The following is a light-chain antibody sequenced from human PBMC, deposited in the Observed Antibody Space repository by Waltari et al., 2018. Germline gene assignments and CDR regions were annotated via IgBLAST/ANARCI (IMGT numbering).Light chain of an antibody. J-gene: IGLJ1*01. V-gene: IGLV2-23*01. Sequence: QSALTQPASVSGSPGTSITISCTGTTRSLGTHNLVSWYRQSPGKAPQATIYENIKRPSGVSNRFSGSKSGNTASLTISGLQADDEADYYCCSYAGSSTYVFGSGTTVTVL. CDR1: TRSLGTHNL. CDR3: CSYAGSSTYV. CDR2: ENI.